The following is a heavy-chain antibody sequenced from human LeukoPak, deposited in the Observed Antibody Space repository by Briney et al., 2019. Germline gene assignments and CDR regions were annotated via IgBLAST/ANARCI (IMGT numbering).Heavy chain of an antibody. D-gene: IGHD3-22*01. CDR1: GGSISSYY. Sequence: TPSETLSLTCTVSGGSISSYYWSWIRQPPGKGLEWIGYIYYSGSTNYNPSLKSRVTISVDTSKNQFSLKLSSVTAADTAVYYCARYTYYYDSSGRFDYWGQGTLVTVSS. CDR2: IYYSGST. J-gene: IGHJ4*02. CDR3: ARYTYYYDSSGRFDY. V-gene: IGHV4-59*12.